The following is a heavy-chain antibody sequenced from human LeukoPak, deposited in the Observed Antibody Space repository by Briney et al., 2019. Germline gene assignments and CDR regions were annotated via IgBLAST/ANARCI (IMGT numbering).Heavy chain of an antibody. V-gene: IGHV4-39*07. Sequence: SETLSPTCTVSGGSISSSSYYWGWIRQPPGKGLEWIGSIYYSGSTYYNPSLKSRVTISVDTSKNQFSLKLSSVTAADTAVYYCARSELLWFGGVKSGFDSWGQGTLVTVSS. CDR1: GGSISSSSYY. CDR3: ARSELLWFGGVKSGFDS. CDR2: IYYSGST. J-gene: IGHJ4*02. D-gene: IGHD3-10*01.